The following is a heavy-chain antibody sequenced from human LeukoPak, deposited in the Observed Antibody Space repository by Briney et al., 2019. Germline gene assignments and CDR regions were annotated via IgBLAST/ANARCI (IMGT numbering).Heavy chain of an antibody. CDR1: GASISSGSYF. Sequence: SETLSLTCTVSGASISSGSYFWAWVRRPAGKALEWIGRFHTSEGTNYNPSLESRATVSVDTSKNQFSLQLTSVTAADTAVYYCASTVFGVTYNWLDPWGQGTLVTVSS. CDR3: ASTVFGVTYNWLDP. J-gene: IGHJ5*02. D-gene: IGHD3-3*01. V-gene: IGHV4-61*02. CDR2: FHTSEGT.